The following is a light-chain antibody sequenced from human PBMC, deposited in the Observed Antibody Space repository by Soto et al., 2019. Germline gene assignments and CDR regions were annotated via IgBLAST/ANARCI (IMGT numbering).Light chain of an antibody. J-gene: IGKJ3*01. CDR2: GAS. CDR1: QSVSVN. Sequence: EIVMTQSPATLSGSPGERATLSCRTSQSVSVNLAWYQQKPGQAPRLLIYGASITATGIPARFSGSGSGTEFSLTIRSLQSADFAVYYCHQYNNWPSSFGPGTKVHIK. V-gene: IGKV3-15*01. CDR3: HQYNNWPSS.